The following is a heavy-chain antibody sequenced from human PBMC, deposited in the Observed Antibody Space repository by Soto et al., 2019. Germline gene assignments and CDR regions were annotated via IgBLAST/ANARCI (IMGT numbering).Heavy chain of an antibody. CDR3: AREKRYYDFWSGYYTPHGFDY. D-gene: IGHD3-3*01. J-gene: IGHJ4*02. CDR2: ISYDGSNK. V-gene: IGHV3-30-3*01. Sequence: LRLSCAASGFTFSSYAMHWVRQAPGKGLEWVAVISYDGSNKYYADSVKGRFTISRDNSKNTLYLQMNSLRAEDTAVYYCAREKRYYDFWSGYYTPHGFDYWGQGTLVTVSS. CDR1: GFTFSSYA.